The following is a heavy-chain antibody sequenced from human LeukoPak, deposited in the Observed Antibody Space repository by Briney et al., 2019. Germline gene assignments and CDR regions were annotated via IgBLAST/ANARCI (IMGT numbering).Heavy chain of an antibody. CDR1: GFTFSSYA. D-gene: IGHD3-22*01. CDR2: ISGSGGST. J-gene: IGHJ4*02. Sequence: GGSLRLSCAASGFTFSSYAMSWVRQAPGKGLEWVSAISGSGGSTYYADSVKGRFTISRDNSKNTLYLQMNSLRAEDAAVYYCARVPSYYYDSSGSQYYFDYWGQGTLVTVSS. V-gene: IGHV3-23*01. CDR3: ARVPSYYYDSSGSQYYFDY.